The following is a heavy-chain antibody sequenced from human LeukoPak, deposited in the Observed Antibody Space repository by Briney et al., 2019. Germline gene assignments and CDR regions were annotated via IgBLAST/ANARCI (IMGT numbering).Heavy chain of an antibody. V-gene: IGHV3-23*01. Sequence: GGSLRLSCAASGFIFSSYSMNWVRQAPGKGLEWVSAISGSGGSTYYADSVKGRFTISRDNSKNTLYLQMNSLRAEDTAVYYCAKDQGAAAGNDYWGQGTLVTVSS. CDR1: GFIFSSYS. D-gene: IGHD6-13*01. CDR3: AKDQGAAAGNDY. CDR2: ISGSGGST. J-gene: IGHJ4*02.